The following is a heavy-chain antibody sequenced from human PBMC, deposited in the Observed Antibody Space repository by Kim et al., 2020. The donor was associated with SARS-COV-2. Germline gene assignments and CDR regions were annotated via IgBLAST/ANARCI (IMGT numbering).Heavy chain of an antibody. D-gene: IGHD3-10*01. Sequence: GGSLRLSCAASGFTFSSYGMHWVRQAPGKGLEWVAVISYDGSNKYYADSVKGRFTISRDNSKNTLYLQMNSLRAEDTAVYYCAKAPSPLWFGNDWFDPWGQGTLVTVSS. V-gene: IGHV3-30*18. CDR2: ISYDGSNK. CDR3: AKAPSPLWFGNDWFDP. J-gene: IGHJ5*02. CDR1: GFTFSSYG.